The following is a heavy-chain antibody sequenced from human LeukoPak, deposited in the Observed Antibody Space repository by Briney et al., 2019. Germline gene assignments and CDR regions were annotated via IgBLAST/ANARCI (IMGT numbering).Heavy chain of an antibody. J-gene: IGHJ4*02. D-gene: IGHD6-19*01. CDR3: ARGGLAVAVFDY. Sequence: PSETLSLTCTVSGGSISSYYWSWIRQPPGKGLEWIGYIYYSGSTNYNPSLKSRVTISVDTSKNQFSLKLSSVNAADTAVYYCARGGLAVAVFDYWGQGTLVTVSS. V-gene: IGHV4-59*01. CDR2: IYYSGST. CDR1: GGSISSYY.